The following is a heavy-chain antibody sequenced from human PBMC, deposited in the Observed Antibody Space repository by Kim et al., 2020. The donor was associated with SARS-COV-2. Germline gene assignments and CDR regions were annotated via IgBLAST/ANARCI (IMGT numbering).Heavy chain of an antibody. D-gene: IGHD3-22*01. CDR2: IIPIFGTA. CDR1: GGTFSSYA. Sequence: SVKVSCKASGGTFSSYAISWVRQAPGQGLEWMGGIIPIFGTANYAQKFQGRVTITADESTSTAYMELSSLRSEDTAVYYCARDRRHTMIGPRGGYFDLWGRGTLVTVSS. V-gene: IGHV1-69*13. J-gene: IGHJ2*01. CDR3: ARDRRHTMIGPRGGYFDL.